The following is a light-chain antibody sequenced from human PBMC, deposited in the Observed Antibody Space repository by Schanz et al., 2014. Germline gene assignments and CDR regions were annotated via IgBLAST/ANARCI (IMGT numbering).Light chain of an antibody. Sequence: QSALTQPRSVSGSPGQSVTISCTGTSSDVGGYNYVSWYQQHPGKAPKLMIYDVNKRPSGVPDRFSGSKSGTTASLTVSGLQTEDEADYYCSSYTTTTWRVFGGGTKLTVL. CDR1: SSDVGGYNY. CDR3: SSYTTTTWRV. J-gene: IGLJ3*02. CDR2: DVN. V-gene: IGLV2-11*01.